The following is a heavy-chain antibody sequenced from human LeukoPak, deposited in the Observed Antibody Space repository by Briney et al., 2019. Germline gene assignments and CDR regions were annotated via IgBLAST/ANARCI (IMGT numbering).Heavy chain of an antibody. CDR3: ARDTGPTYYYGSGSYGSNDAFDI. CDR2: ISSSGSTI. D-gene: IGHD3-10*01. V-gene: IGHV3-11*04. CDR1: GFTFSDYY. Sequence: GGSLRLSCAATGFTFSDYYMSWIRQAPGKGLEWVSYISSSGSTIYYADSVKGRFTISRDNAKNSLYLQMNSLRAEDTAVYYCARDTGPTYYYGSGSYGSNDAFDIWGQGTMVTVSS. J-gene: IGHJ3*02.